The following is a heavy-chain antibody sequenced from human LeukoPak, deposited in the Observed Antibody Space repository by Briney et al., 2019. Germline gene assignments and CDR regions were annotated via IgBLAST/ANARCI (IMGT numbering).Heavy chain of an antibody. CDR2: ISSSSSSI. CDR1: GFSFSSYS. Sequence: GGSLRLSCAASGFSFSSYSMNWVRQAPGKGLEWLSNISSSSSSIYYADSVKGRFTISRDNARNSLYLQMNSLRAEDTAVYYCAELGITMIGGVWGKGTTVTISS. CDR3: AELGITMIGGV. J-gene: IGHJ6*04. D-gene: IGHD3-10*02. V-gene: IGHV3-48*01.